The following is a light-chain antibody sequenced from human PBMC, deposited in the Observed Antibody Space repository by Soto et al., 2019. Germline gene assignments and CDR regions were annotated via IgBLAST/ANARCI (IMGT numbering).Light chain of an antibody. CDR3: QQFNNYPLT. CDR1: QGISSA. J-gene: IGKJ4*01. CDR2: DAS. Sequence: AIQLTQSPSSLSASVGDRFTVTCLASQGISSALAWYQQKPGKAPKLLIYDASSVESGVPSRFSGGGSGTDFTLTISSLQPEDFATYYCQQFNNYPLTFGGGTKVDIK. V-gene: IGKV1D-13*01.